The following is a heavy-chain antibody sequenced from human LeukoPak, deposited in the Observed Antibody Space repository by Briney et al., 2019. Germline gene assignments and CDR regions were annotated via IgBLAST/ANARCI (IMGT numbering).Heavy chain of an antibody. CDR3: ARDPGSGSFPDYFDY. J-gene: IGHJ4*02. Sequence: ETLSLTCTVSGGSISSSSYYWGWIRQAPGKGLEWVSSISSSSSYIYYADSVKGRFTISRDNAKNSLYLQMNSLRAEDTAVYYCARDPGSGSFPDYFDYWGQGTLVTVSS. CDR1: GGSISSSS. D-gene: IGHD3-10*01. CDR2: ISSSSSYI. V-gene: IGHV3-21*01.